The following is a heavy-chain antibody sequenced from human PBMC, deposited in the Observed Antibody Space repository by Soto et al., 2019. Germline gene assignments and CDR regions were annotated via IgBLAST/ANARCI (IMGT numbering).Heavy chain of an antibody. V-gene: IGHV3-23*01. Sequence: PWESLRLSCAASGLTVSTYAMSWVRQAPGRGLEWVSGISPSGVTTYYADSVKGRFTISRDNSKNTLYLQMNSLRADDTAVYYCAKSPWGAAASYFDSWGQGTLVTVSS. CDR3: AKSPWGAAASYFDS. D-gene: IGHD6-13*01. J-gene: IGHJ4*02. CDR2: ISPSGVTT. CDR1: GLTVSTYA.